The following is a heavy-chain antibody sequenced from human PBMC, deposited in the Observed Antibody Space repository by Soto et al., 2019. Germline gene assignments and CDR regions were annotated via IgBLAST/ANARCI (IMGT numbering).Heavy chain of an antibody. V-gene: IGHV3-33*01. Sequence: QVQLVESGGGVVQPGRSLRLSCAASGFTFSSYGMHWVRQAPGKGLEWVAVIWYDGSNKYYADSVKGRFTISRDNSKNTQYLQMNSLRAEDTAVYYCARDRWENITGTPQGYWGQGTLVTVPS. CDR1: GFTFSSYG. D-gene: IGHD1-20*01. J-gene: IGHJ4*02. CDR2: IWYDGSNK. CDR3: ARDRWENITGTPQGY.